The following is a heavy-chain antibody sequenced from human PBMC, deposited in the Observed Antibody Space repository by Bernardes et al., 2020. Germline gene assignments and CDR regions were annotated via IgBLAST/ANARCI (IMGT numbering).Heavy chain of an antibody. V-gene: IGHV3-23*01. CDR1: GFTFSSYA. J-gene: IGHJ4*02. CDR3: AKGRFLEWSFDY. D-gene: IGHD3-3*01. Sequence: GGSLRLSCAASGFTFSSYAMSWVRQAPGKGLELFSAISGSGGSTYYADSVKGRFTISRDNSKNTLYLQMNSLRAEDTAVYYCAKGRFLEWSFDYWGQGTLVTVSS. CDR2: ISGSGGST.